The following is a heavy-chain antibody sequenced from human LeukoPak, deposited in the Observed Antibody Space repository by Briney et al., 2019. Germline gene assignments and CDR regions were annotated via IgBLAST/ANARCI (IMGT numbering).Heavy chain of an antibody. J-gene: IGHJ3*02. V-gene: IGHV4-34*01. CDR2: INHSGST. CDR1: GESFSGYY. D-gene: IGHD2-2*01. Sequence: ASETLSLTCAVYGESFSGYYWSWIRQPPGKGLEWIGEINHSGSTNYNPSLKSRVTISVDTSKNQFSLKLSSVTASDTAVYYCARRLGYCSSTSCNDAFDIWGQGTMVTVSS. CDR3: ARRLGYCSSTSCNDAFDI.